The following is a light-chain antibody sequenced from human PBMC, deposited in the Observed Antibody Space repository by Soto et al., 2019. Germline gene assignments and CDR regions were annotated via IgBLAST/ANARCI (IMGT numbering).Light chain of an antibody. Sequence: QSVLTQPPSASGTPGQRVTISCSGSSSNIGSNTVNWYLQLPGTAPKLLIYSNNQRPSGVPDRFSGSKSGTSASLAISGLQSEDEADYYCAAWDDSLNGPHVVFGGGTKLTVL. J-gene: IGLJ2*01. CDR3: AAWDDSLNGPHVV. CDR2: SNN. CDR1: SSNIGSNT. V-gene: IGLV1-44*01.